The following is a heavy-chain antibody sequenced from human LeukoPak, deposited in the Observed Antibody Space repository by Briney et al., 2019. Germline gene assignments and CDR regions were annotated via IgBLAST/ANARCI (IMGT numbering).Heavy chain of an antibody. J-gene: IGHJ6*02. Sequence: PGASVKVSCKASGGTFSSYAISWVRQAPGQGLEWMGGIIPIFGTANYAQKFQGRVTITADESTSTAYMELSSLRSEDTAVYYCARGGIAAAYYYYYYGMDVWGQGTTVTVSS. CDR2: IIPIFGTA. D-gene: IGHD6-13*01. CDR3: ARGGIAAAYYYYYYGMDV. CDR1: GGTFSSYA. V-gene: IGHV1-69*13.